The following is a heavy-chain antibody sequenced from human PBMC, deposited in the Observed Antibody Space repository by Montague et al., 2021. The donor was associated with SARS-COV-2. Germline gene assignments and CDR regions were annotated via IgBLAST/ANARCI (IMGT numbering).Heavy chain of an antibody. CDR1: DGSFSGYY. Sequence: TLSLTCAVYDGSFSGYYWNWIRQPPGKGLEWIGEISHGGTTNYNPSLKSRATISLDKSKSQFSLKLTSVTAADTAIYYCGRGRKVVPWFRYYDMDVWGQGTTVTVSS. CDR2: ISHGGTT. CDR3: GRGRKVVPWFRYYDMDV. J-gene: IGHJ6*02. V-gene: IGHV4-34*01. D-gene: IGHD1-14*01.